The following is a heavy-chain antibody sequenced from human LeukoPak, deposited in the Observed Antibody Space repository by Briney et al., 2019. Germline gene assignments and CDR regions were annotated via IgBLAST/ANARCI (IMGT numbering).Heavy chain of an antibody. D-gene: IGHD3-10*01. CDR3: ATWGLLWFGESPANWFDP. J-gene: IGHJ5*02. CDR1: GGSFSGYY. CDR2: INHSGST. V-gene: IGHV4-34*01. Sequence: SETLSLTCAVYGGSFSGYYWSWIRQPPGKGLEWIGEINHSGSTNYNPSLKSRVTISVDTSKNQFSLKLSSVTAADTAVYYCATWGLLWFGESPANWFDPWGQGTLVTVSS.